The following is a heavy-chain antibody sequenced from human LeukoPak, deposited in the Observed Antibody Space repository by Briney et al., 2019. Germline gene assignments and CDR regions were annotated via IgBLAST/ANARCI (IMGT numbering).Heavy chain of an antibody. CDR3: ARDPLYYDYVWGSYRYTGYFDY. CDR2: INPNSGGT. D-gene: IGHD3-16*02. Sequence: ASVKVSCKASGYTFTGYYMHWVRQAPGQGLEWMGRINPNSGGTNYAQKFQGRVTMTRDTSISTAYMELRSLRSDDTAVYYCARDPLYYDYVWGSYRYTGYFDYWGQGTLVTVSS. J-gene: IGHJ4*02. V-gene: IGHV1-2*06. CDR1: GYTFTGYY.